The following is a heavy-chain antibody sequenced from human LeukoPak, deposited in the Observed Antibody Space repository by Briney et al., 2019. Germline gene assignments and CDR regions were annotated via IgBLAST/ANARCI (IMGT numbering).Heavy chain of an antibody. CDR3: ARLWDF. Sequence: SGTLSLTCAVSGASIIRAIWWGWVRQTPGMGLEWIGEISHSGTTNYSPSLRSRVSFSIDESKNQLSLRLTSVTAADTAIYYCARLWDFWGQGTLVTVSS. D-gene: IGHD3-16*01. CDR2: ISHSGTT. J-gene: IGHJ4*02. CDR1: GASIIRAIW. V-gene: IGHV4-4*02.